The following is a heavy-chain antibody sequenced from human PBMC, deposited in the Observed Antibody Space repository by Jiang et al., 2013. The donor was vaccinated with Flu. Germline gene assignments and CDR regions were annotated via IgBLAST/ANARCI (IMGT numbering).Heavy chain of an antibody. CDR1: IHLQELC. CDR2: VSADGRNT. J-gene: IGHJ4*02. Sequence: VESGEAWSSLEVAETLLCSLSIHLQELCHALVRQPPGKGLEWVAVVSADGRNTYHSDSVKGRLTISRDNSRNTLYLHMMSLRPEDTAVYYCAKDLRGSHGTSLTLDNWGQGALVTVSS. D-gene: IGHD5/OR15-5a*01. V-gene: IGHV3-30*18. CDR3: AKDLRGSHGTSLTLDN.